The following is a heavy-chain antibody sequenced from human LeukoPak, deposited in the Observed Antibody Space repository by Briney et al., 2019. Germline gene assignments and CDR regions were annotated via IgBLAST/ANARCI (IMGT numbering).Heavy chain of an antibody. CDR1: GYTFTTYG. Sequence: GASVKVSCKASGYTFTTYGITWVRQAPGQGLEWMGWISAYNGDTDYAQKLQGRVTMTTDTSTSTAYMELRSLRSDDTAIYYCARGGSGSSTWFDPWGQGTLVTVSS. CDR2: ISAYNGDT. CDR3: ARGGSGSSTWFDP. V-gene: IGHV1-18*01. D-gene: IGHD6-6*01. J-gene: IGHJ5*02.